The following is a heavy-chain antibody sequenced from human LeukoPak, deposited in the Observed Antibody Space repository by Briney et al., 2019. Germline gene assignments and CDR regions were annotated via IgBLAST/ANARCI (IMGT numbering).Heavy chain of an antibody. CDR1: GGSISSSSYY. D-gene: IGHD3-3*01. Sequence: SETLSLTCTVSGGSISSSSYYWGWIRQPPGKGLEWIGSIYYSGSTYYNPSLKSRVTISVDTSKNQFSLKLSSVTAADTAVYYCALSHDSEDYFDYWGQGTLVTVSS. CDR2: IYYSGST. J-gene: IGHJ4*02. V-gene: IGHV4-39*01. CDR3: ALSHDSEDYFDY.